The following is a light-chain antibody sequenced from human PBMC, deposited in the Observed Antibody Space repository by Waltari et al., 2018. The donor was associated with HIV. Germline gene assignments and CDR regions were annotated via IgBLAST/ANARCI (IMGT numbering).Light chain of an antibody. V-gene: IGLV1-47*01. Sequence: QSVLTQPPSASGTPGQRVTISCSGSSSNIGRNYVYWYQQLPRTAPKLLIHRNNQRPSGVPDRFSGSKSGTSFSLAISGLRSEDEADYYCAAWDDRLSGWVFGGGTKLTV. CDR1: SSNIGRNY. CDR2: RNN. CDR3: AAWDDRLSGWV. J-gene: IGLJ3*02.